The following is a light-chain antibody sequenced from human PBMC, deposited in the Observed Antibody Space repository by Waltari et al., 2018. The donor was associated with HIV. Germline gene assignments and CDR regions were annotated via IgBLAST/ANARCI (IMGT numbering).Light chain of an antibody. CDR1: SGSIASNS. V-gene: IGLV6-57*02. J-gene: IGLJ2*01. Sequence: NFMLTQPHSVSESPGKTVTISCTGRSGSIASNSVQWFQHRPRSAPTTVIYEDKQRPSGVPGRFSGSIDSSSNSASLTISGLKPEDEADYYCQSFHSSDVVFGGGTKLTVL. CDR2: EDK. CDR3: QSFHSSDVV.